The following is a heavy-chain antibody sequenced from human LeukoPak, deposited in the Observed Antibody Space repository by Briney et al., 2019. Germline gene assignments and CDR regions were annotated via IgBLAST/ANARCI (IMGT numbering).Heavy chain of an antibody. V-gene: IGHV4-34*01. CDR2: INHSGST. Sequence: PSETLSLTCAVYGGSFSGYYWSWIRQPPGKGLEWIGEINHSGSTNYNPSLKSRVTISVDTSKNQFSLKLSSVTAADTAVYYCARVGGDYVFYWYFDLWGRGTLVTVSS. D-gene: IGHD4-17*01. CDR1: GGSFSGYY. CDR3: ARVGGDYVFYWYFDL. J-gene: IGHJ2*01.